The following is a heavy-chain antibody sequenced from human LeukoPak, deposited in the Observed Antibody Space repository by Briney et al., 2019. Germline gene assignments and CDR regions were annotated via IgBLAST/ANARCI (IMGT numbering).Heavy chain of an antibody. D-gene: IGHD3-22*01. CDR3: AEASGDYYDSSGYYSDAFDI. J-gene: IGHJ3*02. V-gene: IGHV4-61*01. Sequence: SETLSLTCTVSGGSVSSGSYYWSWIRRPPGKGLEWIGYIYYSGSTNYNPSLKSRVTISVDTSKNQFSLKLSSVTAADTAVYYCAEASGDYYDSSGYYSDAFDIWGQGTTVTVSS. CDR2: IYYSGST. CDR1: GGSVSSGSYY.